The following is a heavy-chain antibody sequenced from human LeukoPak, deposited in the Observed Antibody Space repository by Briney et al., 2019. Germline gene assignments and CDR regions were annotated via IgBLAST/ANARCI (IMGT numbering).Heavy chain of an antibody. CDR2: ISGSGGST. CDR1: GFTFSSYA. J-gene: IGHJ4*02. CDR3: ARSKKGSSGYYFDY. D-gene: IGHD3-22*01. Sequence: GGSLRLSCAASGFTFSSYAMSWVRQAPGKGLEWVSAISGSGGSTYYADSVKGRFTISRDNAKNTLYLQMNSLRAEDTAVYYCARSKKGSSGYYFDYWGQGTLVTVSS. V-gene: IGHV3-23*01.